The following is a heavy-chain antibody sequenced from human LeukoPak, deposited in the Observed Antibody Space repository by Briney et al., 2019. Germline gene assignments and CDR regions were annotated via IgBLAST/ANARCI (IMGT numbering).Heavy chain of an antibody. D-gene: IGHD6-13*01. V-gene: IGHV4-4*07. CDR3: ARDLYSSSWYNYYYYYMDV. Sequence: PSETLSLTCTVSGGSISSYYWSWIRQPAGKGLEWIGRIYTGGSTNYNPSLKSRVTMSVDTSKNQFSLKLSSVTAADTAVYYCARDLYSSSWYNYYYYYMDVWGKGTTVTASS. CDR2: IYTGGST. CDR1: GGSISSYY. J-gene: IGHJ6*03.